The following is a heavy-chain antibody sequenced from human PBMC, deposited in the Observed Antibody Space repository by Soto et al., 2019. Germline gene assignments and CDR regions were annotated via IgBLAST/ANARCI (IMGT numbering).Heavy chain of an antibody. J-gene: IGHJ5*02. Sequence: ETLSLNCAVYVGSCSGYYWSWIRHPPGKGLEWIGEINHSGSTNYNPCLKSRVPLSVDTSKNQFSLKLSSVTAADTAVYSCARGGIVVGPAAFGANWSDPWGQGTLVTVSS. D-gene: IGHD2-2*01. V-gene: IGHV4-34*01. CDR3: ARGGIVVGPAAFGANWSDP. CDR2: INHSGST. CDR1: VGSCSGYY.